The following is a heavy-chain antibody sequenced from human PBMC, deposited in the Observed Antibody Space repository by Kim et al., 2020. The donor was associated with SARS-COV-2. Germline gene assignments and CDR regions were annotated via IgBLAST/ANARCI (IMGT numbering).Heavy chain of an antibody. V-gene: IGHV4-59*13. CDR2: IYYSGST. J-gene: IGHJ5*02. CDR1: GGSISSYY. CDR3: ARVVTAAAAHRPSRLWYDP. Sequence: SETLSLTCTVSGGSISSYYWSWIRQPPGKGLEWIGYIYYSGSTNYNPSLKSRVTISVDTSKNQFSLKLSSVTAADTAVYYCARVVTAAAAHRPSRLWYDPWGHASLFSVSS. D-gene: IGHD6-13*01.